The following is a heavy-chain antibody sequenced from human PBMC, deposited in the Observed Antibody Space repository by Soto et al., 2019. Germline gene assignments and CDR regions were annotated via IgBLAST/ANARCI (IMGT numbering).Heavy chain of an antibody. CDR1: GFSLSTSGVG. Sequence: QITLKESGPTLVKPTQTLTLTCTFSGFSLSTSGVGVGWIRQPPGKALEWLALIYWDDDKRYSPSLKSRLTITKDTSKNPVVLTMTNMDPVDTATYYCAKRRGSGWYTRIMYGMDVWGQGTTVTVSS. CDR2: IYWDDDK. D-gene: IGHD6-19*01. CDR3: AKRRGSGWYTRIMYGMDV. V-gene: IGHV2-5*02. J-gene: IGHJ6*02.